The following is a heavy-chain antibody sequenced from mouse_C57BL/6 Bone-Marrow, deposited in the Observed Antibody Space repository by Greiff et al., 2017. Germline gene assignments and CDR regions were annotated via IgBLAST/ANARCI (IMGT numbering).Heavy chain of an antibody. Sequence: QVQLKESGAELVMPGASVKLSCKASGYTFTSYWMHWVKQRPGQGLEWIGEIDPSDSYTNYNQKFKGKSTLTVDKSSSTAYMQLSSLTSEDSAVYYCARDRWDEAYWGQGTLVTVSA. CDR2: IDPSDSYT. J-gene: IGHJ3*01. CDR1: GYTFTSYW. D-gene: IGHD4-1*01. V-gene: IGHV1-69*01. CDR3: ARDRWDEAY.